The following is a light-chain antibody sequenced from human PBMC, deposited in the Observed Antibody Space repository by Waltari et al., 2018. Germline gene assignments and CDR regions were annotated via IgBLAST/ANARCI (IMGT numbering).Light chain of an antibody. V-gene: IGKV3-20*01. CDR1: QSVRSSY. CDR3: QRYGRSPLGT. CDR2: GAS. J-gene: IGKJ4*01. Sequence: EFELTQSPGTLSLSPGERATLSCRASQSVRSSYLAWYQQRPGQAPRLLIYGASTRATGIPDRVSGSGSGTEFTLTISRLEPEDFAVYYCQRYGRSPLGTFGGGTTVEI.